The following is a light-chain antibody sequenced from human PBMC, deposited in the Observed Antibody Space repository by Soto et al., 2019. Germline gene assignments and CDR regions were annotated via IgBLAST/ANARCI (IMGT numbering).Light chain of an antibody. V-gene: IGKV3-20*01. J-gene: IGKJ4*01. Sequence: DIELTQSPGTLSMSRGETATLSCRASQFVSARYLAWYQQIPGQAARLLFYGASIRATGIPDRFSGRGSGTDFTLTITRLAPEDFAVYYWQQYGTTPALTLGGGTKVDI. CDR2: GAS. CDR1: QFVSARY. CDR3: QQYGTTPALT.